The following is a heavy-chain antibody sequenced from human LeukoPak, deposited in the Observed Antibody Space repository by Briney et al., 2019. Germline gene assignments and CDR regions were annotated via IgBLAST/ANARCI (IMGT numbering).Heavy chain of an antibody. Sequence: SETLSLTCTVSGGSISSYYWSWIRQPPGKGLEWIGYIYYSGSTNYNPSLKSRVIISVDTSKNQFSLKLSSVTAADTAVYYCARMRDTRDAFDIWGQGTMVTVSS. J-gene: IGHJ3*02. CDR3: ARMRDTRDAFDI. D-gene: IGHD5-18*01. V-gene: IGHV4-59*08. CDR2: IYYSGST. CDR1: GGSISSYY.